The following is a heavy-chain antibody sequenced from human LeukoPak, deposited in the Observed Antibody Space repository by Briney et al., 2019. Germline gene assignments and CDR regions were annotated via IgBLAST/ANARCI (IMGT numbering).Heavy chain of an antibody. D-gene: IGHD1-1*01. V-gene: IGHV4-39*07. CDR1: GGSISSSSYY. J-gene: IGHJ4*02. Sequence: KPSETLSLTCTVSGGSISSSSYYWGWIRQPPRKGLEWIGSIYYSGSTYYNPSLKSRVTISVDTSKNQFSLKLSSVTAADTAVYYCARFERDWNDHKYYFDYWGQGTLVTVSS. CDR2: IYYSGST. CDR3: ARFERDWNDHKYYFDY.